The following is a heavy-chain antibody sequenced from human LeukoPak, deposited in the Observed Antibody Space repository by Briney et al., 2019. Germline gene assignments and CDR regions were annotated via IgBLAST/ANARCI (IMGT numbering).Heavy chain of an antibody. CDR3: AKDRGYDILTGLFDY. J-gene: IGHJ4*02. Sequence: QTGGSLRLSCAASGFTFSSYAMSWVRQAPGKGLEWVSAISGSGGSTYYADSVKGRFTISRDNSKNTLYLQMNSLRAEDTAVYYCAKDRGYDILTGLFDYWGQGTLVTVSS. CDR1: GFTFSSYA. V-gene: IGHV3-23*01. D-gene: IGHD3-9*01. CDR2: ISGSGGST.